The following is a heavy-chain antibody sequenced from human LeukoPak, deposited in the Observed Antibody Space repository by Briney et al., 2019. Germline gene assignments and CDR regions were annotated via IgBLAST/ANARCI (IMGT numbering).Heavy chain of an antibody. CDR2: ITGSGAGT. J-gene: IGHJ4*02. V-gene: IGHV3-23*01. D-gene: IGHD3-3*01. Sequence: PGGSLRLSCAASGFTFNIYAMTWVRQAPGKGLEWVSGITGSGAGTYYADSVKGRFTISRDNSKNTLYLHMSSLRVEDAAVYYCAKVTDLGVVFNYFDYWGQGTLVTVSS. CDR1: GFTFNIYA. CDR3: AKVTDLGVVFNYFDY.